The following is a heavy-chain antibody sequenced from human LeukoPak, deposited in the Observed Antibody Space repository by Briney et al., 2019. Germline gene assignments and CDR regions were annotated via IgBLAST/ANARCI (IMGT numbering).Heavy chain of an antibody. V-gene: IGHV1-24*01. J-gene: IGHJ3*02. CDR1: GYTLTELS. Sequence: ASVKVSCKVSGYTLTELSMHWVRPAPGKGLEWMGGFDPEDGETIYAQKFQGRVTMTEDTSTDTAYMELSSVRSEDTAVYYCATSLGAGAFDIWGQGTMVTVSS. CDR3: ATSLGAGAFDI. CDR2: FDPEDGET. D-gene: IGHD4/OR15-4a*01.